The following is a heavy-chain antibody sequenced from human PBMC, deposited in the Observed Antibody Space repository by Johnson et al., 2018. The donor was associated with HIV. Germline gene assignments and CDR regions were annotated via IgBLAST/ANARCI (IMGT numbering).Heavy chain of an antibody. V-gene: IGHV3-30-3*02. J-gene: IGHJ3*02. Sequence: QVQLVESGGGVVQPGRSLRLSCAASGFTFSSYTMHWVRQAPGKGLEWVAVISYDGSNKYYADSVKGRFIISRENSKNTLYLQMNSLRAEDTAVYYCAKCIWGQGTMVTVSS. CDR3: AKCI. CDR2: ISYDGSNK. CDR1: GFTFSSYT.